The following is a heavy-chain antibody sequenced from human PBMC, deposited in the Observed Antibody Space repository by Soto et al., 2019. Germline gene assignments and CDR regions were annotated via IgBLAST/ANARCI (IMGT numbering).Heavy chain of an antibody. CDR3: ARDSGFSSGWYFGLDFDY. J-gene: IGHJ4*02. CDR2: IKQDGSEK. Sequence: GGSLRLSCAASGFTFSSYWMSWVRQAPGKGLEWVANIKQDGSEKYYVDSVKGRFIISRDNAKNSLYLQMNSLRAEDTAVYYCARDSGFSSGWYFGLDFDYWGQGTLVTVSS. V-gene: IGHV3-7*01. CDR1: GFTFSSYW. D-gene: IGHD6-19*01.